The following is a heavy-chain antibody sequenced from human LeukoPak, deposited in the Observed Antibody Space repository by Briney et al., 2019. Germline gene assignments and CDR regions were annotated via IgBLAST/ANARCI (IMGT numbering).Heavy chain of an antibody. V-gene: IGHV3-21*01. Sequence: PGGSLRLSCAASGFTFSSYSMNWVRQAPGKGLEWVSSISSSSSYIYYADSVKGRFTISRDNAKNSLYLQMNSLRAEDAAVYYCAREYYDFWSGYYTRYFDYWGQGTLVTVSS. CDR2: ISSSSSYI. D-gene: IGHD3-3*01. J-gene: IGHJ4*02. CDR1: GFTFSSYS. CDR3: AREYYDFWSGYYTRYFDY.